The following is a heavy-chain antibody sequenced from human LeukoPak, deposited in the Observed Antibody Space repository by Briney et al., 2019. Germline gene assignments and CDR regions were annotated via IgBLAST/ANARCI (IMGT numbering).Heavy chain of an antibody. CDR2: IYYSGST. Sequence: SETLSLTCTVSGGSISSGGYYWSWIRQHPGRGLEWIGYIYYSGSTYYNPSLKSRVTISVDTSKNQFSLKLSSVTAADTAVYYCARALMIVEGYFDYWGQGTLVTVSS. D-gene: IGHD3-22*01. CDR3: ARALMIVEGYFDY. V-gene: IGHV4-31*03. J-gene: IGHJ4*02. CDR1: GGSISSGGYY.